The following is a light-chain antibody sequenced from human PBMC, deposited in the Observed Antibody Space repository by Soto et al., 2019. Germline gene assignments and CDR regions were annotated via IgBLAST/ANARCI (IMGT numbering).Light chain of an antibody. J-gene: IGKJ1*01. Sequence: EIVLTQSPATLSLSPGERATLSCRASQSVSGYFAWYQQKPGQAPRLLIYDASNRATGIPARFSGSGSGTDFTLTISSLEPEDFAIYYCQQRGNWPLTFGQGTKVEFK. CDR1: QSVSGY. CDR2: DAS. V-gene: IGKV3-11*01. CDR3: QQRGNWPLT.